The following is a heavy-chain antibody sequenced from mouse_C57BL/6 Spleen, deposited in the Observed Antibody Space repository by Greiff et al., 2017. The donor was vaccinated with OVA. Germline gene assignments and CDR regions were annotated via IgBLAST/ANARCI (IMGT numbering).Heavy chain of an antibody. V-gene: IGHV2-6-1*01. CDR2: IWSDGST. CDR3: ARHCGYDGYFDV. J-gene: IGHJ1*03. Sequence: QVQLQQSGPGLVAPSQTLSITCTVSGFSLTGYGVHWVRQPPGKGLEWLVVIWSDGSTTDNSALYSRLGISTDNPKSQVFIKMNSLQTDDTAMDSCARHCGYDGYFDVWGTGTTVTVSS. CDR1: GFSLTGYG. D-gene: IGHD2-2*01.